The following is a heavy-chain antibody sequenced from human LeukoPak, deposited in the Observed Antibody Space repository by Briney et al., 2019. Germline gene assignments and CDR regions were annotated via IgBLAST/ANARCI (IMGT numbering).Heavy chain of an antibody. V-gene: IGHV3-43*02. CDR1: GFTFDDYA. CDR2: ISGDGGST. CDR3: AKEIDTLGTNAFDI. Sequence: PGGSLRLSCAASGFTFDDYAMHWVRQAPGKGLEWVSLISGDGGSTYYADSVRGRFTISRDNSKNSLYLQMDSLRTEETAFYYCAKEIDTLGTNAFDIWGQGTMVTVTS. J-gene: IGHJ3*02. D-gene: IGHD2-15*01.